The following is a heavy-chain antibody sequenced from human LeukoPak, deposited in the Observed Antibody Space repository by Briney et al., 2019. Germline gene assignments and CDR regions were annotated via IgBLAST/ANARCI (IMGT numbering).Heavy chain of an antibody. CDR3: AKSKAGGSYLDYFDY. J-gene: IGHJ4*02. V-gene: IGHV3-7*03. CDR2: IKEDGTET. CDR1: GFMFSSNW. Sequence: GGSLRLSCAASGFMFSSNWMSWVRLAPGKGLEWVANIKEDGTETYYVDSVKGRFTISRDNAKNSLYLQMNSLRVEDTAVYYCAKSKAGGSYLDYFDYWGQGTLVTVSS. D-gene: IGHD1-26*01.